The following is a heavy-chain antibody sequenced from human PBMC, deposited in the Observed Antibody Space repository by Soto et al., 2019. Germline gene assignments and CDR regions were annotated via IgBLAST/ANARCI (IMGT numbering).Heavy chain of an antibody. CDR2: ISYDGSLK. CDR1: GFTFSSYG. J-gene: IGHJ6*02. CDR3: AKDFKVSGSYYGSLNYYYGMDV. V-gene: IGHV3-30*18. Sequence: GGSLRLSCAASGFTFSSYGMHWVRQAPGKGLEWVAIISYDGSLKYYADSVKGRFTISRDNSKSALYLQMNSLRPEDTAVYYCAKDFKVSGSYYGSLNYYYGMDVWGQANTVTVS. D-gene: IGHD3-10*01.